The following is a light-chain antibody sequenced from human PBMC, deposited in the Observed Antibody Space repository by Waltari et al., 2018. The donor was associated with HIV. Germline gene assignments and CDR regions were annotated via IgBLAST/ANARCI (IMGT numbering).Light chain of an antibody. Sequence: DIQMTQSPSSLSASVGDRVTITCQASQDIRSYLNWYQQKPGKAPKLLIYAASDLETGVPSRFSGSGSGTDFTFTISSLQPADIATYYCQQYDNVPVTFGPGTKVEIK. CDR3: QQYDNVPVT. V-gene: IGKV1-33*01. J-gene: IGKJ3*01. CDR1: QDIRSY. CDR2: AAS.